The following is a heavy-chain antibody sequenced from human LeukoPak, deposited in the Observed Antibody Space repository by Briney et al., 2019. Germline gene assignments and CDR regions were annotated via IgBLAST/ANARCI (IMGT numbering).Heavy chain of an antibody. Sequence: SETLFLTCTVSGGSISSGDYYWSWIRQHPGKGLEWIGNIHYSGSTSYNPSLKSRVTISIDTSKNQFSLKLSSVTAADTAVYYCATESVRFQAFDIWGRGTMVTVSS. CDR2: IHYSGST. V-gene: IGHV4-31*03. CDR1: GGSISSGDYY. J-gene: IGHJ3*02. D-gene: IGHD3-3*01. CDR3: ATESVRFQAFDI.